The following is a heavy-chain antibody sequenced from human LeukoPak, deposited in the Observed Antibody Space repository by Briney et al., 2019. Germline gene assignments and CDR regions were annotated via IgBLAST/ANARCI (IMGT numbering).Heavy chain of an antibody. CDR2: ISGSGGST. Sequence: GGSLRLSCAASGFTFSSYGMSWVRQAPGKGLEWVSAISGSGGSTYYADSVKGRFTISRDNSKSTLYLQMNSLRAEDTAVYYCAKDRGWYDNWFDPWGQGTLVTVSS. CDR3: AKDRGWYDNWFDP. J-gene: IGHJ5*02. V-gene: IGHV3-23*01. D-gene: IGHD6-19*01. CDR1: GFTFSSYG.